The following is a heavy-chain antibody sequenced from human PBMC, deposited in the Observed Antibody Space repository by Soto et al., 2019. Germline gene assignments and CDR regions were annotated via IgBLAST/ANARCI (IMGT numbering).Heavy chain of an antibody. D-gene: IGHD5-12*01. CDR2: ISKSGRSI. Sequence: GGSVRLSCAASGFSFSSYEMDWVRQAPWKGLEWFSYISKSGRSIYYADSVKGRFTISRDNADNSLYMQMNGLRVEDTAVYYCVRDSGGGGSDLVHFKYWGQGTLVTVSS. J-gene: IGHJ4*02. CDR3: VRDSGGGGSDLVHFKY. V-gene: IGHV3-48*03. CDR1: GFSFSSYE.